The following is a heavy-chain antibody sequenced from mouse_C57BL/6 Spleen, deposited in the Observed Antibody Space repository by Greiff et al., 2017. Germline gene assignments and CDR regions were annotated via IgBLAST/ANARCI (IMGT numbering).Heavy chain of an antibody. CDR2: IYPGDGDT. CDR1: GYAFSSSW. J-gene: IGHJ2*01. CDR3: ARASDSSGYVNY. Sequence: VQLQQSGPELVKPGASVKISCKASGYAFSSSWMNWVKQRPGKGLEWIGRIYPGDGDTNYNGKFKGKATLTADKSSSTAYMQLSSLTSEDSAVDFCARASDSSGYVNYWGQGTTLTVSS. V-gene: IGHV1-82*01. D-gene: IGHD3-2*02.